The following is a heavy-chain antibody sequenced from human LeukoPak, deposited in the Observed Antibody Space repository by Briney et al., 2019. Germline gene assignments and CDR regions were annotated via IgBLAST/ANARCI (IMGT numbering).Heavy chain of an antibody. D-gene: IGHD6-13*01. CDR3: ARDLEAANTYYFDY. V-gene: IGHV3-66*01. CDR2: ISSAGTT. J-gene: IGHJ4*02. CDR1: GFTVSSSY. Sequence: PGGSLRLSCAASGFTVSSSYMSWVRQAPGKGLEWVSIISSAGTTYYPDSVKGRFTISRDNSKNTVYLQVNSLRDEDTAVYYCARDLEAANTYYFDYWGQGTMVTVSS.